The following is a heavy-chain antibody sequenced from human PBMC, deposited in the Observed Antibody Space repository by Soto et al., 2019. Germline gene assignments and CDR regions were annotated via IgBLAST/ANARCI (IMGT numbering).Heavy chain of an antibody. CDR3: ARDPSRGEGFWSGYYITTYNWFDP. V-gene: IGHV4-59*11. CDR2: IYYTGNT. CDR1: DDPMTTHY. D-gene: IGHD3-3*01. Sequence: PXETLSLTCTVSDDPMTTHYWSWIRQPPGKGLEWIGNIYYTGNTKYNPSLKSRVTISVDTSKNQFSLKLSSVTAADTAVYYCARDPSRGEGFWSGYYITTYNWFDPWGQGTLVTVSS. J-gene: IGHJ5*02.